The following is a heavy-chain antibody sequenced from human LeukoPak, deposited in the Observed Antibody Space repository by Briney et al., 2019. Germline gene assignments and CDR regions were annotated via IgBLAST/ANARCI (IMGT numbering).Heavy chain of an antibody. Sequence: SETLSLTCTVSGGSISSYYWSWIRQPPGKALEWIGYIYYSGSTNYNPSLKSRVTISVDTSKNRFSLKLSSVTAADTALYYCARAYSQYVNWFDPWGQGTLVTVSS. CDR2: IYYSGST. D-gene: IGHD4-11*01. V-gene: IGHV4-59*01. CDR1: GGSISSYY. J-gene: IGHJ5*02. CDR3: ARAYSQYVNWFDP.